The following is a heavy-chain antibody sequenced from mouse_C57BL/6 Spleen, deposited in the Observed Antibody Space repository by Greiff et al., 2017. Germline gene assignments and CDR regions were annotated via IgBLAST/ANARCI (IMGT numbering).Heavy chain of an antibody. CDR3: ARGEPYDYDGAMDY. D-gene: IGHD2-4*01. CDR2: IDPSDSYT. V-gene: IGHV1-69*01. Sequence: QVQLQQPGAELVMPGASVKLSCKASGYTFTSYWMHWVKQRPGQGLEWIGEIDPSDSYTNYNQKFKGKSTLTVDKSSSTAYMQLRSLTYEYSAVYYCARGEPYDYDGAMDYWGQGTSVTVSS. J-gene: IGHJ4*01. CDR1: GYTFTSYW.